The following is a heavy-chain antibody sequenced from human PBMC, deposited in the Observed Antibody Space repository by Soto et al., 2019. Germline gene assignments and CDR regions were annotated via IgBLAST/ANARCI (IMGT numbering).Heavy chain of an antibody. CDR2: ISTYSGDT. CDR3: ARHHGPTTSENWFDP. CDR1: GYTFFTYD. D-gene: IGHD5-12*01. J-gene: IGHJ5*02. Sequence: QVHLVQSGVEVKTPGASVKVSCQASGYTFFTYDISWVRQAPGQGLEWMGWISTYSGDTKYAQKFQGRVTMTTDTSTTTAYLELRSPRSADTAGYYCARHHGPTTSENWFDPWGQGNLVTVSS. V-gene: IGHV1-18*01.